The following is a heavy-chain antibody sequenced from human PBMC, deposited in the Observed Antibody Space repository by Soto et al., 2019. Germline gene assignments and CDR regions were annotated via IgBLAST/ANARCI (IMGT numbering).Heavy chain of an antibody. D-gene: IGHD2-2*01. CDR2: IYHSGST. V-gene: IGHV4-4*02. CDR1: GGSISSSNW. CDR3: ARESVDCSSTSCLYYFDY. Sequence: PSETLSLTCAVYGGSISSSNWWSWVRQPPGKGLEWIGEIYHSGSTNYNPSLKSRVTISVDKSKNQFSLKLSSVTAADTAVYYCARESVDCSSTSCLYYFDYWGQGTLVTVSS. J-gene: IGHJ4*02.